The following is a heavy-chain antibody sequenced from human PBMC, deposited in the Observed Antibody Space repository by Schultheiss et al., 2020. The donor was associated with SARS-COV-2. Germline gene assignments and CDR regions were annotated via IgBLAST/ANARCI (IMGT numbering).Heavy chain of an antibody. Sequence: SVKVSCKASGYTFTSYDINWVRQATGQGLEWMGWINPNSGGTNYAQKFQGRVTMTRDTSISTAYMELSRLRSDDTAVYYCARDLVQLAFQSWGQGTLVTVSS. D-gene: IGHD6-13*01. J-gene: IGHJ5*02. CDR1: GYTFTSYD. V-gene: IGHV1-2*02. CDR3: ARDLVQLAFQS. CDR2: INPNSGGT.